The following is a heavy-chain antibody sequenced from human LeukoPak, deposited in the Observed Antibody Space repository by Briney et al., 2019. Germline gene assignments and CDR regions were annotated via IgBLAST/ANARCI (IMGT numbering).Heavy chain of an antibody. CDR3: ARGEYYGSGSYYPGDY. J-gene: IGHJ4*02. Sequence: SQTLSLTCTVSGGSISSGGYYWSWIRQHPGKGLEWIGYIHNSGSTYYNPSLKSPVSISVDTSKSHFSLRLSSVTAADTAVYYCARGEYYGSGSYYPGDYWGQGTLVTVSS. CDR1: GGSISSGGYY. D-gene: IGHD3-10*01. V-gene: IGHV4-31*01. CDR2: IHNSGST.